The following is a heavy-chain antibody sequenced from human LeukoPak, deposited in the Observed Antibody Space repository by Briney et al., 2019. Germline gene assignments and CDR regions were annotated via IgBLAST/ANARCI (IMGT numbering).Heavy chain of an antibody. CDR2: INHSGST. CDR1: GGSFSGYY. Sequence: SETLSLTCAVYGGSFSGYYWSWIRQPPGKGLEWIGEINHSGSTNYNPSLKSRVTISVDTSKNQFSLKLSSVTAADTAVYYCARFSSSSYTPRTYYFDYWGQGTLVTVSS. CDR3: ARFSSSSYTPRTYYFDY. D-gene: IGHD6-6*01. J-gene: IGHJ4*02. V-gene: IGHV4-34*01.